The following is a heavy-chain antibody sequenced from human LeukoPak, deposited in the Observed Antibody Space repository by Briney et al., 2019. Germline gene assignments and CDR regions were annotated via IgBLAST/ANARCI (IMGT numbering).Heavy chain of an antibody. CDR1: GYTFTGYY. D-gene: IGHD5-12*01. J-gene: IGHJ4*02. CDR3: ARDTRIVATSRGTHY. CDR2: INPNSGGT. Sequence: ASVKASCKASGYTFTGYYMHWVRQAPGQGLEWMGWINPNSGGTNYAQKFQGRVTMTRDTSISTAYMELSRLRSDDTAVYYCARDTRIVATSRGTHYWGQGTLVTVPS. V-gene: IGHV1-2*02.